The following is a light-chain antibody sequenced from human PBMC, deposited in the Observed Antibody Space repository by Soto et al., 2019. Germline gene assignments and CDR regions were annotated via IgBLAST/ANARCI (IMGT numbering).Light chain of an antibody. CDR1: QTVNIN. J-gene: IGKJ4*01. V-gene: IGKV3D-15*01. CDR2: GAS. Sequence: EIVMTQSPVTLSVSPGERVTLSCRASQTVNINLAWYQQRPGQAPRVLIYGASNRASGIPDRFSGSGSGTYFTLTISSLEPDDFALYYCQQYKDWPPLTFGGGTRVEIK. CDR3: QQYKDWPPLT.